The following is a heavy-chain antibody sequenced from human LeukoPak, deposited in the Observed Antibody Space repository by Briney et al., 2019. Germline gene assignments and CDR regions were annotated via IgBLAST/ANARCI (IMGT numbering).Heavy chain of an antibody. J-gene: IGHJ6*03. CDR1: EFTFNNYA. Sequence: GGSLRLSCAASEFTFNNYAMTWVRQAPGKGLEWVANIKQDGSDKYYVDSVKGRFTISRDNAKNSLYLQMNSVRAEDTAVYYCARETYSSSWSAKFYYYYYMDVWGKGTTVTVSS. CDR2: IKQDGSDK. D-gene: IGHD6-13*01. CDR3: ARETYSSSWSAKFYYYYYMDV. V-gene: IGHV3-7*01.